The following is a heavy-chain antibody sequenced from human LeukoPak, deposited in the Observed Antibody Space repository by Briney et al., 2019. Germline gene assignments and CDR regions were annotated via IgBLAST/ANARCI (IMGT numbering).Heavy chain of an antibody. J-gene: IGHJ4*02. CDR1: GFTFSSYE. V-gene: IGHV3-48*03. D-gene: IGHD6-19*01. CDR2: ISSSGSTI. CDR3: ARDYHTDSSGCFDY. Sequence: GGSLRLSCAASGFTFSSYEMNWVRQAPGKGLEGVSYISSSGSTIYYADSVKGRFTISRDNAKNSLYLQMNSLRAEDTAVYYCARDYHTDSSGCFDYWGQGTLVTVSA.